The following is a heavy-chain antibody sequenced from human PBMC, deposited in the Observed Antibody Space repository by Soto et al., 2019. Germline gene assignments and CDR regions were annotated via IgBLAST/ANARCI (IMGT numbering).Heavy chain of an antibody. J-gene: IGHJ3*02. V-gene: IGHV3-9*01. CDR1: GFTFDDYA. Sequence: GGSLRLSCAASGFTFDDYAMHWVRQAPGKGLEWVSGISWNSGSIGYADSVKGRFTISRDNAKNSLYLQVNSLRAEDTALYYCAKDSTYYYGSGSYGWGAFDIWGQGAMVTVSS. D-gene: IGHD3-10*01. CDR2: ISWNSGSI. CDR3: AKDSTYYYGSGSYGWGAFDI.